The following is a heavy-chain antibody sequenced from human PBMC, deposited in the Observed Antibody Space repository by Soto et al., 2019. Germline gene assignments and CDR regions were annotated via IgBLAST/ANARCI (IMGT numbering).Heavy chain of an antibody. CDR3: ARDHGDCSGGSCYPVADY. CDR1: GYTFSNFG. CDR2: ISAYNGNS. Sequence: GASVKVSCKASGYTFSNFGITWVRQAPGQGLEWMGWISAYNGNSNYAQKLQGRVTMTTETSTSTAYMELRSLRSDDTAMYYCARDHGDCSGGSCYPVADYWGQGTLVTVSS. J-gene: IGHJ4*02. V-gene: IGHV1-18*01. D-gene: IGHD2-15*01.